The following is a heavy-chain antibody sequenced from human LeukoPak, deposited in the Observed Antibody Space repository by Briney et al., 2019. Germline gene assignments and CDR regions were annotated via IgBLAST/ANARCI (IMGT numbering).Heavy chain of an antibody. CDR1: GFTFSIYA. J-gene: IGHJ4*02. D-gene: IGHD3-22*01. V-gene: IGHV3-23*01. Sequence: GGSLRLSCAASGFTFSIYAMSWVRQAPGKGLEWVSSISGSTGNTYYADSVKGRFTISRDNSKNTLYLQINSLRAEDTAVYYCARALADDDRGYYYGDYWGQGTLVTVSS. CDR3: ARALADDDRGYYYGDY. CDR2: ISGSTGNT.